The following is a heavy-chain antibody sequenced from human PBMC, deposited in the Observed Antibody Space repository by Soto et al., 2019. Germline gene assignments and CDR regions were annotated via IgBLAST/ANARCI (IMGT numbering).Heavy chain of an antibody. CDR3: ASQASGSYPDY. V-gene: IGHV4-31*03. J-gene: IGHJ4*02. CDR1: GGSISSGGYY. D-gene: IGHD6-19*01. CDR2: IFDSGTT. Sequence: QVQLQESGPGLVKPSQTLSLTCTVSGGSISSGGYYWSWLRQHPGKGLEWIGYIFDSGTTYYNPSLKSRVTISVDPSKSQFSLRLTSVTATDTAVYYCASQASGSYPDYWGQGTLVTVSS.